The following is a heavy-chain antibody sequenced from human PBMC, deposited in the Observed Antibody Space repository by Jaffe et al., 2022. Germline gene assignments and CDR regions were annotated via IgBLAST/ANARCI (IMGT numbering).Heavy chain of an antibody. V-gene: IGHV3-30*02. CDR2: IRYDGSNK. J-gene: IGHJ3*02. D-gene: IGHD3-16*02. Sequence: QVQLVESGGGVVQPGGSLRLSCAASGFTFSSYGMHWVRQAPGKGLEWVAFIRYDGSNKYYADSVKGRFTISRDNSKNTLYLQMNSLRAEDTAVYYCAKIRAFGGVIPYRTDAFDIWGQGTMVTVSS. CDR3: AKIRAFGGVIPYRTDAFDI. CDR1: GFTFSSYG.